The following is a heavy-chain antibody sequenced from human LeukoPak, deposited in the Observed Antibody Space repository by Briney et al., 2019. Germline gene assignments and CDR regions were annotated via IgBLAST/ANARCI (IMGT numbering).Heavy chain of an antibody. Sequence: SETLSLTCTVSGGSISSYYWSWIRQPPGKGLEWIGYIYYSGSTNYNPSLKSRVTISVDTSKNQFSLKLSSVTAADTAVYYCARDRDEGFDLWGRGTLVTVSS. J-gene: IGHJ2*01. V-gene: IGHV4-59*01. CDR3: ARDRDEGFDL. CDR2: IYYSGST. CDR1: GGSISSYY.